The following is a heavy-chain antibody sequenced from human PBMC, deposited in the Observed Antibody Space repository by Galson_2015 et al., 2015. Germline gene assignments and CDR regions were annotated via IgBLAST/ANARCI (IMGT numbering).Heavy chain of an antibody. Sequence: SLRLSCAASGFTVSSNYMSWVRQAPGKGLEWVSVIYSGGSTYYADSVKGRFTISRDNSKNTLYLQMNSLRAEDTAVYYCARLYLGELSLPHAFDIWGQGTMVTVSS. CDR3: ARLYLGELSLPHAFDI. V-gene: IGHV3-53*01. CDR1: GFTVSSNY. D-gene: IGHD3-16*02. J-gene: IGHJ3*02. CDR2: IYSGGST.